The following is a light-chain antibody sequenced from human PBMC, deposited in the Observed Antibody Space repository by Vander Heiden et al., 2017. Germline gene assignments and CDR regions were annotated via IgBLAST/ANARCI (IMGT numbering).Light chain of an antibody. Sequence: SSELTQDPAVYVALGQTVRITCQGASLRSYYASWYQQKPGQAPVLVIYGKNNRPSGIPDRFSGSSSGNTASLTITGAQAEDEADYYCNSRDSSGNHWVFGGGTKLTVL. CDR2: GKN. CDR3: NSRDSSGNHWV. CDR1: SLRSYY. J-gene: IGLJ3*02. V-gene: IGLV3-19*01.